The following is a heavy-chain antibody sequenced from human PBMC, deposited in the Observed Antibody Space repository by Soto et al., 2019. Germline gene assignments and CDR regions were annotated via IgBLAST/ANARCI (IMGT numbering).Heavy chain of an antibody. CDR2: IYYSGST. CDR3: AREYTAMVPYFDY. V-gene: IGHV4-59*01. CDR1: GGSISSYY. D-gene: IGHD5-18*01. J-gene: IGHJ4*02. Sequence: QVQLQESGPGLVKPSETLSLTCTVSGGSISSYYWSWIRQPPGKGLEWIGYIYYSGSTNYNPSLKSRFTISVDTSKNQFSLKLSSVTAADTAVYYCAREYTAMVPYFDYWGQGTLVTVSS.